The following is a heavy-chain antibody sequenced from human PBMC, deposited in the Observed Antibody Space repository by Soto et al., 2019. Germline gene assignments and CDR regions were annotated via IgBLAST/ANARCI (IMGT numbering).Heavy chain of an antibody. CDR3: ARGQSVASGPYRDYLDY. V-gene: IGHV3-13*01. CDR2: IGTEADT. CDR1: GFTFSGYD. J-gene: IGHJ4*02. D-gene: IGHD3-3*02. Sequence: EVQLVESGGGLVQPGGSLRLSCAASGFTFSGYDMHWVGQATGKGLEWVSAIGTEADTYYPGSVKGRFTISRENAKNSVYLQMNSLRTEDTAVYYCARGQSVASGPYRDYLDYWGQGVLVTVSS.